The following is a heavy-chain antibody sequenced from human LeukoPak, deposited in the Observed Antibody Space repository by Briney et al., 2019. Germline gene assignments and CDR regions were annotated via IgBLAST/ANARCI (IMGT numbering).Heavy chain of an antibody. CDR1: GGSFSGYY. D-gene: IGHD2-21*02. J-gene: IGHJ4*02. Sequence: SETLSLTCAVYGGSFSGYYWSWVRQPPGKGLEWMGEINHSGSTNYNPSLRSGVTISVETSKNHFSLKLSSVTAADTAVYYCARGSVTFDYWGQGALVTVSS. V-gene: IGHV4-34*01. CDR3: ARGSVTFDY. CDR2: INHSGST.